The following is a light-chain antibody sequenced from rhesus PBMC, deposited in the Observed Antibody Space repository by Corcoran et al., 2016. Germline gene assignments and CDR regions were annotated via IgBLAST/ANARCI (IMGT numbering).Light chain of an antibody. Sequence: DIQMTQSPSSLSASVGDTVTITCRASQGISSYLNWFQQKPGKAPKLLIYAASSLESGVPSRFSGSGSGTEVTLTISSLQPEDFAAYYCLQHNSYPRTVGGGTKVEIK. CDR1: QGISSY. CDR3: LQHNSYPRT. J-gene: IGKJ4*01. V-gene: IGKV1-28*01. CDR2: AAS.